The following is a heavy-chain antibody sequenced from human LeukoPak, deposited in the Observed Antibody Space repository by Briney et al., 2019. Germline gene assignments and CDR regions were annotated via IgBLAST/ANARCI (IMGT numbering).Heavy chain of an antibody. Sequence: PSETLSLTCTVSGDSIRSHYCAWIRQPPGKGLEWIGLIYNSATTDYNPSFKSRVTISLDTSKKQFSLKMTSVTALDSAVYYCARGGEGYNDDAFEVWGLGTAVTVSS. CDR2: IYNSATT. CDR3: ARGGEGYNDDAFEV. J-gene: IGHJ3*01. D-gene: IGHD5-24*01. V-gene: IGHV4-59*11. CDR1: GDSIRSHY.